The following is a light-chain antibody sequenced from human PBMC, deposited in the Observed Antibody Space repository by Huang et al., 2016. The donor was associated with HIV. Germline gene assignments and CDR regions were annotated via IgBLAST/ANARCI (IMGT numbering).Light chain of an antibody. CDR2: SAS. J-gene: IGKJ4*02. Sequence: EIVLTQSPGTLSLSPGERATLSCRASENVTTLYLAWYQQRRGQAPRLLIYSASNRATGIPDRFSGSGSGTDFSLIISRLEPEDFALYYCHHYGSSPLTFGGGTTVDI. V-gene: IGKV3-20*01. CDR1: ENVTTLY. CDR3: HHYGSSPLT.